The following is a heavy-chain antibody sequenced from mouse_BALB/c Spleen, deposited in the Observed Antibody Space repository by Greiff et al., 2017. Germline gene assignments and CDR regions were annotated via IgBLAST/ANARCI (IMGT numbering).Heavy chain of an antibody. V-gene: IGHV3-2*02. Sequence: EVKLVESGPGLVKPSQSLSLTCTVTGYSITSDYAWNWIRQFPGNKLEWMGYISYSGSTSYNPSLKSRISITRDTSKNQFFLQLNSVTTEDTATYYCARSKNYDYPWFAYWGQGTLVTVSA. J-gene: IGHJ3*01. CDR3: ARSKNYDYPWFAY. CDR2: ISYSGST. D-gene: IGHD2-4*01. CDR1: GYSITSDYA.